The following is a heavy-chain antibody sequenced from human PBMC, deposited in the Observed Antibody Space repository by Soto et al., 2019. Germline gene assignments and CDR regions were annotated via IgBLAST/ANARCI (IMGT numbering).Heavy chain of an antibody. CDR3: ARGIFLTVGGVIVLFDS. Sequence: SETLSLTCAVYGGSFSGYYWSWIRQPPGKGLEWIGEINHSGSTNYNPSLKSRVTISVDTSKNQFSLKLSSVTAADTAVYYCARGIFLTVGGVIVLFDSWGQGTLVTVSS. D-gene: IGHD3-16*02. V-gene: IGHV4-34*01. CDR2: INHSGST. CDR1: GGSFSGYY. J-gene: IGHJ4*02.